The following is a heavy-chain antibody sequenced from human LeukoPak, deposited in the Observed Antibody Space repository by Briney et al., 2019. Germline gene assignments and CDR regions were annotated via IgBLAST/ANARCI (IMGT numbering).Heavy chain of an antibody. V-gene: IGHV4-34*01. D-gene: IGHD3-10*01. CDR1: GGSFSGYY. CDR2: INHSGST. J-gene: IGHJ6*04. Sequence: SETLSLTCAVYGGSFSGYYWSWIRQPPGKGLEWIGEINHSGSTNYNPSLKSRVTISVDTSKNQFSPKLSSVTAADTAVYYCARAPSGLLWFGELSPNYYYGMDVWGKGTTVTVSS. CDR3: ARAPSGLLWFGELSPNYYYGMDV.